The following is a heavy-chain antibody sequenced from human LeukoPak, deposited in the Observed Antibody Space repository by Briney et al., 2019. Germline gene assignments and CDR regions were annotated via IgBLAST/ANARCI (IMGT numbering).Heavy chain of an antibody. D-gene: IGHD1-26*01. V-gene: IGHV3-30*18. CDR2: ISYDGNHK. J-gene: IGHJ5*01. CDR1: GFTFSIYG. CDR3: AKEGTSVVGDGQERHYNWFDS. Sequence: GGSLRLSCVASGFTFSIYGMHWVRQAPGKGLDWVAVISYDGNHKYYADSVKGRFTISRDNSKNTLYLQMNSLRAEDTAVYYCAKEGTSVVGDGQERHYNWFDSWGQGTMVTVSS.